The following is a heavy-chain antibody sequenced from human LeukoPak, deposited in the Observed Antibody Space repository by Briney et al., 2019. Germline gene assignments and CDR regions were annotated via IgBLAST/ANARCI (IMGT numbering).Heavy chain of an antibody. CDR3: AGVGQSLFTNGDYVED. J-gene: IGHJ4*02. Sequence: PSETLSLTCTVSGGSISSYYWSWIRQPAGKGLEWIGRIYTSGSTNYNPSLKSRVTMSVDTSKNQFSLKLSSVTAADTAVYYCAGVGQSLFTNGDYVEDWGQGTLVTVSS. CDR2: IYTSGST. D-gene: IGHD2-8*01. CDR1: GGSISSYY. V-gene: IGHV4-4*07.